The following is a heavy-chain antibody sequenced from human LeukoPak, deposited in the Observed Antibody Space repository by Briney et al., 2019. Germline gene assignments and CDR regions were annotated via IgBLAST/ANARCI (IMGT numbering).Heavy chain of an antibody. D-gene: IGHD5-18*01. CDR3: VKVDT. Sequence: GGSLCLSAVASGFTFSTFGMHWVRQSPGKGLDWVTFIRNDGNKKNYAQAVKGRFTISRDNSKNTLYLQMDSLSAEDTAVYYCVKVDTWGQGTLVTVSS. CDR2: IRNDGNKK. V-gene: IGHV3-30*02. CDR1: GFTFSTFG. J-gene: IGHJ4*02.